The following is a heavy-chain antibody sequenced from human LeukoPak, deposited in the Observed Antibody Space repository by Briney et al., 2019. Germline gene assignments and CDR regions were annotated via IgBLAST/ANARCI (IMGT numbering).Heavy chain of an antibody. CDR2: IDNDGTHT. CDR1: GFTLSSYW. D-gene: IGHD3-9*01. J-gene: IGHJ6*03. Sequence: PGGSLRLSCAASGFTLSSYWMHWVRQAPGTGPAWVSYIDNDGTHTAYADSVRGRFTVSRDNAKNMLFLQMNGLRAEDTAIYYCTRGGFDHNMDVWGKGTMVTVSS. CDR3: TRGGFDHNMDV. V-gene: IGHV3-74*01.